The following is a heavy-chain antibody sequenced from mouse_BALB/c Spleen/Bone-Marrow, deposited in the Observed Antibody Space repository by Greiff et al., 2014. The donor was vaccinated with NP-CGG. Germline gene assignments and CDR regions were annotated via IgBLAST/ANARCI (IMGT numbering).Heavy chain of an antibody. D-gene: IGHD2-2*01. Sequence: VQGVESGAELVRPGSSVKISCKASGYAFSSYWMSWVKQRPGQGLEWIGQIYPGDGDTNYNGKFKGKATLTADKSSSTAYMQLSSLTSEDSAVYFCARWLPAMDYWGQGTSVTVSS. CDR1: GYAFSSYW. J-gene: IGHJ4*01. CDR3: ARWLPAMDY. CDR2: IYPGDGDT. V-gene: IGHV1-80*01.